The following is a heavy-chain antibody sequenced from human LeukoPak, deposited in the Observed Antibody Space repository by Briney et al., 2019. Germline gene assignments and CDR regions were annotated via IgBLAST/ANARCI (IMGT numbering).Heavy chain of an antibody. CDR1: GNYW. CDR3: VSFYEAY. J-gene: IGHJ4*02. V-gene: IGHV3-74*01. Sequence: GGSLRXXCAASGNYWMHWVRQAPGKGLVWVSHINSDGSWTSYADSVKGRFTISKDNAKNTVYLQMNNLRAEDTAVYYCVSFYEAYWGRGTLVTVSS. CDR2: INSDGSWT. D-gene: IGHD2/OR15-2a*01.